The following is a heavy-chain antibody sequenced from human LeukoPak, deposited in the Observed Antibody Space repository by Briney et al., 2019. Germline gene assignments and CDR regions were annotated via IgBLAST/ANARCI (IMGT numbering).Heavy chain of an antibody. Sequence: GGSLRLSCAASGFTFSSYGMHWVRQAPGKGLEWVAVISYDGSNKYYADSVKGRFTVSRDNSKNTLYLQMNSLRAEDTAVYYCARESRSTGGAFDIWGQGTLVTVSS. CDR3: ARESRSTGGAFDI. D-gene: IGHD2-8*02. V-gene: IGHV3-30*03. J-gene: IGHJ4*02. CDR2: ISYDGSNK. CDR1: GFTFSSYG.